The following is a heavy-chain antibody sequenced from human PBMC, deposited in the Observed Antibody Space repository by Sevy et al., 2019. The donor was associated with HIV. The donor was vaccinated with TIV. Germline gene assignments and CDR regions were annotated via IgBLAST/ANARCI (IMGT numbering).Heavy chain of an antibody. V-gene: IGHV3-30*18. Sequence: GGSLRLSCAASGLTFSSYGMHWLRQAPGKGLEWVAVISYDGSNKYYADSVKGRFTISRDNSKNTLYLQMNSLRAEDTAVYYCAKDQSRYYGSGSYRYGMDVWGQRTTVTVSS. J-gene: IGHJ6*02. CDR3: AKDQSRYYGSGSYRYGMDV. CDR2: ISYDGSNK. D-gene: IGHD3-10*01. CDR1: GLTFSSYG.